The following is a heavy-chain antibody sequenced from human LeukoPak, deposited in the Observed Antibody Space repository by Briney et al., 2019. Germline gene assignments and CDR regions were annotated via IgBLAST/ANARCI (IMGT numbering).Heavy chain of an antibody. CDR2: IYYSGST. D-gene: IGHD6-19*01. Sequence: SSETLSLTCTVSGGSISSYYWSWIRQPPGKGLEWIGYIYYSGSTNYNPSLKSRVTISVDTSKNQFSLKLSSVTAADTAVYYCAREPGYSSGSVDWGQGTLVTVPS. CDR1: GGSISSYY. J-gene: IGHJ4*02. CDR3: AREPGYSSGSVD. V-gene: IGHV4-59*12.